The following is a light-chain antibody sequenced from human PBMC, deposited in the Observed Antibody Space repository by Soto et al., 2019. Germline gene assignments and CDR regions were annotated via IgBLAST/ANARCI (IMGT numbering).Light chain of an antibody. Sequence: KVMTQSPATLSVSPGERATLSCRASQSISSNLAWYQQKPGQAPRLLIYGASTRATGIPARFSGSGSGTDFTLTISSLQSEDFAVYYCQQYNNWPLTFGGGTKLEIK. CDR1: QSISSN. V-gene: IGKV3-15*01. CDR2: GAS. J-gene: IGKJ4*01. CDR3: QQYNNWPLT.